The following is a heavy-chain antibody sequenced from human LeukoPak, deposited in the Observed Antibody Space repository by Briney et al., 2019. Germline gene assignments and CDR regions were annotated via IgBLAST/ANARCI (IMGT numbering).Heavy chain of an antibody. D-gene: IGHD2-8*01. CDR2: IYYSGST. J-gene: IGHJ5*02. V-gene: IGHV4-59*01. CDR1: GGSISSYY. Sequence: PSETLSLTCTVSGGSISSYYWSWIRQPPGKGLEWIGYIYYSGSTNYNPSLKSRVTISVDTSKNQFSLKLSSVTAADTAMYYCARGMGGNWFDPWGQGTLVTVSS. CDR3: ARGMGGNWFDP.